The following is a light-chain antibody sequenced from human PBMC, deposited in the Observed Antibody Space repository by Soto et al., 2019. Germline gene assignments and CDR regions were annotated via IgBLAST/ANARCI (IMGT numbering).Light chain of an antibody. CDR1: QSVSXX. Sequence: IVMTQSPATLSVSPGERATLSCRASQSVSXXLGWYRQKPGQAPRLLIYGASTRATGIPARFSGSGSGTEXXXXXXXLXSEDFAXYXXXHYNNWPFTFGPGTKVDIK. CDR2: GAS. CDR3: XHYNNWPFT. V-gene: IGKV3-15*01. J-gene: IGKJ3*01.